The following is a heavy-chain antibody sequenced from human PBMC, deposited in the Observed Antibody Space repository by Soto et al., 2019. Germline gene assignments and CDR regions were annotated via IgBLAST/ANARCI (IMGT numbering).Heavy chain of an antibody. D-gene: IGHD2-2*01. CDR1: GYTFISNY. V-gene: IGHV1-46*01. CDR2: INPRGAST. CDR3: AREPEVCSSTKCDFDY. Sequence: QVQLVQSGAEVKKPGASVKISCKASGYTFISNYVYWVRQAPGQGLEWMGIINPRGASTSYAQKFQGRVTMTSDTSTSTVYMDLSSLTSDDTAVYYCAREPEVCSSTKCDFDYWGQGALVTVSS. J-gene: IGHJ4*02.